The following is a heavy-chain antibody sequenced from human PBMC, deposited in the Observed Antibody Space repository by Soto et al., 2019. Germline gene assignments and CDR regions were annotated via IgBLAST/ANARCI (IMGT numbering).Heavy chain of an antibody. CDR3: ARRRVAMYYFDY. Sequence: QVQLQQWGAGLLKPSETLSLTCAVYGVSFSGYYWSWIRQPPGKGLEWIGEINHSGSTNYNPSLKSRVTISVDTSKNQFSLKLSSVTAADTAVYYCARRRVAMYYFDYWGQGTLVTVSS. D-gene: IGHD5-12*01. CDR2: INHSGST. J-gene: IGHJ4*02. CDR1: GVSFSGYY. V-gene: IGHV4-34*01.